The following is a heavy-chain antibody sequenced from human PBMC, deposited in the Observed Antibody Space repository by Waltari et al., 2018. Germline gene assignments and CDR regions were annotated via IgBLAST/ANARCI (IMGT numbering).Heavy chain of an antibody. CDR1: GGSFSGYY. V-gene: IGHV4-34*01. J-gene: IGHJ4*02. CDR2: INHSGST. Sequence: QVQLQQWGAGLLKPSETLSLTCAVYGGSFSGYYWSWIRQPPGKGLEWIGEINHSGSTNYNPSLKSRITISVDTSKSQFSLKLSSVTAADTAVYYCARPDYGNKGLDYWGQGTLVTVSS. CDR3: ARPDYGNKGLDY. D-gene: IGHD4-4*01.